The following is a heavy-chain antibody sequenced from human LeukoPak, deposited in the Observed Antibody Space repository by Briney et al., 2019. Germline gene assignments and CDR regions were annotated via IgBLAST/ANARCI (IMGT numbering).Heavy chain of an antibody. CDR3: VRDRGTYRPIDY. D-gene: IGHD1-26*01. CDR1: AFSLSAYN. CDR2: ISYTGTYI. J-gene: IGHJ4*02. Sequence: GGSLRPSCAASAFSLSAYNMNWVHQAPGKGLEWVSSISYTGTYIYYADSVKGRFTISRDNAENSLYLQMNSLRAEDTAIYYCVRDRGTYRPIDYWGQGTLVTVSS. V-gene: IGHV3-21*04.